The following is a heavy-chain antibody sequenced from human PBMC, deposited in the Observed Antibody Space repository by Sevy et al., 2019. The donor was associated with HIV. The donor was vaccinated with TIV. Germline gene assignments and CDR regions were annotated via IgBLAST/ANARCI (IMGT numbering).Heavy chain of an antibody. CDR1: GFTFSNAW. V-gene: IGHV3-15*01. D-gene: IGHD2-15*01. J-gene: IGHJ4*02. CDR2: IKSKTDGGTT. Sequence: GGYLRLSCAASGFTFSNAWMSWVRQAPGKGLERVGRIKSKTDGGTTDYAAPVKGRFTITRDDSKNTLYLQMNSLKTEDTAVYYWTTELWAKGYCSGGSCPSYWGQGTLVTVSS. CDR3: TTELWAKGYCSGGSCPSY.